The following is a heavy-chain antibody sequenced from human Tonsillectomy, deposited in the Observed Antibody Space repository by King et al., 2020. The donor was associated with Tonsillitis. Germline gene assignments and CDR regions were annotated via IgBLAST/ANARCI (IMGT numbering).Heavy chain of an antibody. D-gene: IGHD3-10*01. J-gene: IGHJ6*02. CDR2: ISYDGSKK. CDR1: GFTLSSYG. V-gene: IGHV3-33*05. CDR3: VRDITWFGGLLYGMDV. Sequence: VQLVESGGGVVQPGRSLRLSCAASGFTLSSYGVHWVRQAPGKGLEWVAVISYDGSKKNYADSVKGRFTISRDNSKNMLYLQMNSLRAEDTAVYYCVRDITWFGGLLYGMDVWVQGTTVTVSS.